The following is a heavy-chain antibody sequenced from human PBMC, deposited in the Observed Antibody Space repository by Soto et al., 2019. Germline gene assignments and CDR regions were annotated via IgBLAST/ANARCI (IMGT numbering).Heavy chain of an antibody. J-gene: IGHJ3*02. V-gene: IGHV4-30-2*01. CDR1: GGSISSGGYS. CDR2: IYHSGST. Sequence: LQLQESGSGLVKPSQTLSLTCAVSGGSISSGGYSWSWIRQPPGKGLEWIGYIYHSGSTYYNPSLKSRVTISVDRSKNQFSLKLSSVTAADTAVYYCARGTLGGAFDIWGQGTMVTVSS. CDR3: ARGTLGGAFDI. D-gene: IGHD1-26*01.